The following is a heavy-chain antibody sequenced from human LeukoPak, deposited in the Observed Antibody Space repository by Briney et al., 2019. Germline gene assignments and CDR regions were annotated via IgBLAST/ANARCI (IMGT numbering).Heavy chain of an antibody. Sequence: GGSLRLTCAACGFTFTNYGIHWVRQFPGRGLEWVAVIWYDGSDEAYADSVKGRFTISRDNSKNTVYLQMNSLRAEDTAVYYCTRGNPPNHPLDYWGQGTLVTVSS. CDR3: TRGNPPNHPLDY. V-gene: IGHV3-33*01. J-gene: IGHJ4*02. CDR2: IWYDGSDE. CDR1: GFTFTNYG.